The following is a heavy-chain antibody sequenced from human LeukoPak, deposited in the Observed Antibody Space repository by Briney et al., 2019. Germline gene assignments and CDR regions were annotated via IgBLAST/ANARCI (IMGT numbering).Heavy chain of an antibody. Sequence: QAGGSLRLSCAASGFSFNIYGMHWVRQAPGKGLEWVAVVSYDGTNTYYADSMKGRFTISRDNSMNTLYLQMNSLRAEDTAVYYCARDPEDDIWAESYYFDYWGQGTLVTVSS. V-gene: IGHV3-30*03. D-gene: IGHD3-9*01. CDR3: ARDPEDDIWAESYYFDY. CDR1: GFSFNIYG. CDR2: VSYDGTNT. J-gene: IGHJ4*02.